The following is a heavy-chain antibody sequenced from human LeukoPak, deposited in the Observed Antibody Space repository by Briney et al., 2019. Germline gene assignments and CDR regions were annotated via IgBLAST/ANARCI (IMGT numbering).Heavy chain of an antibody. D-gene: IGHD1-1*01. J-gene: IGHJ3*01. V-gene: IGHV4-39*07. Sequence: SETLSLTCTVSGGSIISADHYWAWIRQPPGKGLEYIALIYYGGRAYYNSSLQSRVTISVDTSKNHFSLNLTSVTAADTAVYYCARYTAYTTRAFHVWGQGTMVTVSS. CDR1: GGSIISADHY. CDR3: ARYTAYTTRAFHV. CDR2: IYYGGRA.